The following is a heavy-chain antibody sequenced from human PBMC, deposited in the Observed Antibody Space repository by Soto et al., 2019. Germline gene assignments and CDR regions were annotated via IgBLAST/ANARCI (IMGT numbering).Heavy chain of an antibody. Sequence: ASVKVACKASGYTFTGYYMHWVRQDPGQGLEWMGWINPNSGGTNYAQKFQGWVTMTRDTSISTAYMELSRLRSDDTAVYYCARDRAYYFDSSGYYYSVGFAFDIWGQGTMVTVSS. CDR2: INPNSGGT. D-gene: IGHD3-22*01. J-gene: IGHJ3*02. CDR1: GYTFTGYY. V-gene: IGHV1-2*04. CDR3: ARDRAYYFDSSGYYYSVGFAFDI.